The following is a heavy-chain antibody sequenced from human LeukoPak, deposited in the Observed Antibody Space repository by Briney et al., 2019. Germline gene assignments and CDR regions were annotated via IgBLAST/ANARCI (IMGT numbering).Heavy chain of an antibody. J-gene: IGHJ4*02. D-gene: IGHD3-22*01. CDR1: GFTFSSCW. CDR2: IKGDGSER. CDR3: AEDAYYYDSSGYYDY. Sequence: GGSLRLSCVVSGFTFSSCWMSWVRQAPGKGLEWVANIKGDGSERYYADSVKGRFTISRDNSKNTLYLQMNSLRAEDTAVYYCAEDAYYYDSSGYYDYWGQGTLVTVSS. V-gene: IGHV3-7*03.